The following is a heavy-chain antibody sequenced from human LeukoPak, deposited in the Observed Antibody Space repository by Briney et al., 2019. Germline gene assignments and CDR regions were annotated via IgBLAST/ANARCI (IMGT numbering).Heavy chain of an antibody. CDR1: GYTFTSYG. CDR3: ARSQRAGYNVYHFDY. D-gene: IGHD5-24*01. Sequence: ASVKVSCKASGYTFTSYGISWVRQAPGQGLEWMGWISAYNGNTNYAQKLQGRVTMTTDTSTSTAYMELRSLRSDDTAVYYCARSQRAGYNVYHFDYWGQGTLVTVSS. V-gene: IGHV1-18*01. CDR2: ISAYNGNT. J-gene: IGHJ4*02.